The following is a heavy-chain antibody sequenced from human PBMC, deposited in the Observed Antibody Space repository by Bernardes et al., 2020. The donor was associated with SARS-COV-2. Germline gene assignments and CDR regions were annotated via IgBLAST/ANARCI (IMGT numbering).Heavy chain of an antibody. J-gene: IGHJ4*02. V-gene: IGHV3-23*01. CDR2: ISGSGGST. CDR3: AKRSLVVVAATDTFDY. CDR1: GFTFSSYA. D-gene: IGHD2-15*01. Sequence: GGSLRLSCAASGFTFSSYAMSWVRQAPGKGLEWVSAISGSGGSTYYADSVKGRFTISRDNSKNTLYLQMNSLRAEDTAVYYCAKRSLVVVAATDTFDYWGQGTLVTVSS.